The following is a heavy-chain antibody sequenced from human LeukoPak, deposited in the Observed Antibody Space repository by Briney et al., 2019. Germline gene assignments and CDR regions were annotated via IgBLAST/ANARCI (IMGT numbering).Heavy chain of an antibody. CDR3: ARDPPDYGDYVGNWFDP. CDR2: IYASGNT. CDR1: GASISSGSYC. D-gene: IGHD4-17*01. J-gene: IGHJ5*02. Sequence: PSETLSLTCTVSGASISSGSYCWSWIRQPAGKGLEWIGHIYASGNTNYNPSLKSRVTISVDTSKNQFSLKLSSVTAADTAVYYCARDPPDYGDYVGNWFDPWGQGTLVTVSS. V-gene: IGHV4-61*09.